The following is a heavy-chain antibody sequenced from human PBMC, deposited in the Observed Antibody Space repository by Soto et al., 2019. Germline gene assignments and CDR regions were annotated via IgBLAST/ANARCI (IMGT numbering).Heavy chain of an antibody. CDR1: GGSISSYY. V-gene: IGHV4-4*07. CDR3: ARASLYSGYDYYYYYGMDV. Sequence: QVQLQESGPGLVKPSETLSLTCTVSGGSISSYYWSWIRQPAGKGLEWIGRIYTSGSTNYNPSLKSRVTMSVDTSKNQFSLKLSSVTAADTAVYYCARASLYSGYDYYYYYGMDVWGQGTTVTVSS. J-gene: IGHJ6*02. D-gene: IGHD5-12*01. CDR2: IYTSGST.